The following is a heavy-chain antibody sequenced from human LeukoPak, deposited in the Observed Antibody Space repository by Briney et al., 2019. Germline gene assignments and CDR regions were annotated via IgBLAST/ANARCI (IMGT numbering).Heavy chain of an antibody. D-gene: IGHD3-22*01. CDR3: ARVDYYDNSGYYYIRWFDP. CDR1: GFTFSTYS. Sequence: PGGSLRLSCAASGFTFSTYSMNWVRQAPGKGLEWVSSISSGSSFIYYADSVKGRFTISRDNAKNSLYLQMNSLRAEDTALYYCARVDYYDNSGYYYIRWFDPWGQGTLVTVSS. CDR2: ISSGSSFI. J-gene: IGHJ5*02. V-gene: IGHV3-21*04.